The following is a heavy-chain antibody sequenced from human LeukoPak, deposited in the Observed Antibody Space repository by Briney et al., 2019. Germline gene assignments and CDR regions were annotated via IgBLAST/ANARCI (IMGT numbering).Heavy chain of an antibody. D-gene: IGHD3-3*01. J-gene: IGHJ4*02. CDR2: ISGSGGST. Sequence: SGGSLRLSCAASGFTFSSYAMSWVRQAPGKGLEWVSAISGSGGSTYYADSVKGRFTISRDNSKNTLYLQMNSLRAEDTAVYYCAEDQKVRFVPPLGFDYWGQGTLVTVSS. CDR3: AEDQKVRFVPPLGFDY. CDR1: GFTFSSYA. V-gene: IGHV3-23*01.